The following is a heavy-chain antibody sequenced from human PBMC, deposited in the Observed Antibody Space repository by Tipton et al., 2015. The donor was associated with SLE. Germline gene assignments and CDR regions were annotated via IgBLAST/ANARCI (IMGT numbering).Heavy chain of an antibody. CDR2: IYHSGIT. D-gene: IGHD1-26*01. CDR3: ALRKVGATGGWCVY. V-gene: IGHV4-38-2*02. Sequence: TLSLTCTVSGYSISSGYYWGWIRQPPGKGLEWIGSIYHSGITYYNPSLKSRVTISVDTSKNQFSLKLSSVTAADTAAYYCALRKVGATGGWCVYWGQGTLVTVSP. J-gene: IGHJ4*02. CDR1: GYSISSGYY.